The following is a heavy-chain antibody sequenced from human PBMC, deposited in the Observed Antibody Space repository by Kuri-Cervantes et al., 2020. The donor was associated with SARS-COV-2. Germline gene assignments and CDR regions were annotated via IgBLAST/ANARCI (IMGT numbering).Heavy chain of an antibody. J-gene: IGHJ6*03. CDR1: GGAFSSYA. V-gene: IGHV1-69*13. Sequence: SVKVSCKASGGAFSSYAISWVRQAPGQGLEWMGGIIPIFGTANYAQKFQGRVTITADESTSTAYMELSSLRSEDTAVYYCARNPHSLTSYYYYYMDVRGKGTTVTVSS. D-gene: IGHD4/OR15-4a*01. CDR3: ARNPHSLTSYYYYYMDV. CDR2: IIPIFGTA.